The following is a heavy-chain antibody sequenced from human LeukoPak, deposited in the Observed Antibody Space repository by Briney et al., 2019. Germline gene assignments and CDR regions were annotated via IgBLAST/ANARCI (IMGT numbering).Heavy chain of an antibody. J-gene: IGHJ4*02. Sequence: ASVKVSCKASGYTFTSYAKHWVRQAPGQRLEWMGWINAGNGNTKYSQKFQGRVTITRDTSASTAYMELSSLRSEDTAVYYCAREYSSGWYVPGDYWGQGTLVTVSS. CDR3: AREYSSGWYVPGDY. D-gene: IGHD6-19*01. V-gene: IGHV1-3*01. CDR1: GYTFTSYA. CDR2: INAGNGNT.